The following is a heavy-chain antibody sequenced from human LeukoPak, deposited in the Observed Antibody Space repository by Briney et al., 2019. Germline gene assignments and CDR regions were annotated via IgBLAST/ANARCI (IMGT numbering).Heavy chain of an antibody. CDR2: ISGSGGST. V-gene: IGHV3-23*01. CDR3: AKDTLYSSSWYGRHPDAFDI. D-gene: IGHD6-13*01. J-gene: IGHJ3*02. Sequence: GGSLRLSCAASGFTFSSYAMSWVRQAPGKGLEWVSAISGSGGSTYYADSVKGRFTISRDNSKNTLYLQMNNLRAEDTAVYYCAKDTLYSSSWYGRHPDAFDIWGQGTMVTVSS. CDR1: GFTFSSYA.